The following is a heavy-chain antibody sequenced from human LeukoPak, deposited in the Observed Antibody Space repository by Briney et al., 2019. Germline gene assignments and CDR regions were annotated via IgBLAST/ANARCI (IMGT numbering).Heavy chain of an antibody. CDR2: IKQDGSEK. D-gene: IGHD3-22*01. V-gene: IGHV3-7*03. Sequence: GGSLRLSCAASGFTFSSYWMSWVRQAPGKGLEWVANIKQDGSEKYYVDSVKGRFIISRDNAKKSLYLQMNSLRAEDTAVYYCARGYYDKLRDWFDPWGQGTLVTVS. CDR3: ARGYYDKLRDWFDP. J-gene: IGHJ5*02. CDR1: GFTFSSYW.